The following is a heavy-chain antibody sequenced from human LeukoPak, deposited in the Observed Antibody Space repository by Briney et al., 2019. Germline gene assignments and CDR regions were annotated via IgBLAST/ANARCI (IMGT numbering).Heavy chain of an antibody. D-gene: IGHD6-13*01. V-gene: IGHV4-34*01. Sequence: SETLSLTCAVYGGSFSGYYWSWIRKPPAQGLDCLGEINHSGSTNYNPSLKSRVTISVDTSKNQFSLKLSSVTAADTAVYYCAKGSSSCLLRYYFDYWGQGTLVTVCS. J-gene: IGHJ4*02. CDR2: INHSGST. CDR3: AKGSSSCLLRYYFDY. CDR1: GGSFSGYY.